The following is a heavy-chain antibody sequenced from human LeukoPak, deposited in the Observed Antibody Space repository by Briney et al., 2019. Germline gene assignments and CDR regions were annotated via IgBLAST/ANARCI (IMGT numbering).Heavy chain of an antibody. V-gene: IGHV4-59*12. CDR1: GGSISSYY. CDR2: IYYSGGT. J-gene: IGHJ4*02. D-gene: IGHD1-26*01. Sequence: SETLSLTCTVSGGSISSYYWNWIRQPPGKGLEWIGNIYYSGGTNYNPSLKSRVTISVDTSKNQFSLKLSSVTAADTAVYYCASLIVGATFDYWGQGTLVTVSS. CDR3: ASLIVGATFDY.